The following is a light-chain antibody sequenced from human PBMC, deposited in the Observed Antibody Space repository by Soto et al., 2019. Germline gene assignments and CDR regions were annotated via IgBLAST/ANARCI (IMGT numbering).Light chain of an antibody. CDR1: SSHVGGYDY. V-gene: IGLV2-14*01. CDR3: SSHTSGSTRV. J-gene: IGLJ1*01. Sequence: QSVLTQPGSVSAPPGQSIAISCPGTSSHVGGYDYVSWYQQQPDKAPKLMIYEVTKRPSGVSNRFSGSKSGNTASLTISGLQAEDEADYYCSSHTSGSTRVFGTGTKVTVL. CDR2: EVT.